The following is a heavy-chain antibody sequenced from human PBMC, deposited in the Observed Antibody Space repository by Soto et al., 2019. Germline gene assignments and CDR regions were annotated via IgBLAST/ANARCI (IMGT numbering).Heavy chain of an antibody. D-gene: IGHD5-12*01. CDR3: ARSYESGYDPVYFDY. Sequence: PSETLSLTCTVSGGSISSGGYSWSWIRQPPGKGLEWIGYIYHSGSTYYNPSLKSRVTISVDRSKNQFSLKLSSVTAADTAVYYCARSYESGYDPVYFDYWGQGTLVTVS. V-gene: IGHV4-30-2*01. J-gene: IGHJ4*02. CDR2: IYHSGST. CDR1: GGSISSGGYS.